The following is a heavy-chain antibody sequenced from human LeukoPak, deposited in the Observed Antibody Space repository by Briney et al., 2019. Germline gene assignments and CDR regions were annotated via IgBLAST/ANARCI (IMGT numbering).Heavy chain of an antibody. D-gene: IGHD3-22*01. CDR3: ARAYYYDSSGYYAAFDF. CDR1: GYSISSGYY. Sequence: SETLSLTCTVSGYSISSGYYWGWIRQPPGKGLEWIANIYHSGSTYYRPSLKSRVTISVDTSKNQFSLKLSSVTAADTAVYHCARAYYYDSSGYYAAFDFWGQGTMVTVSS. J-gene: IGHJ3*01. V-gene: IGHV4-38-2*02. CDR2: IYHSGST.